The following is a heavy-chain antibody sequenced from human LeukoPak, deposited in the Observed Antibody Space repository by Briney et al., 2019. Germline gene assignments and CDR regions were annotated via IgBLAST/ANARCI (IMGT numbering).Heavy chain of an antibody. J-gene: IGHJ4*02. D-gene: IGHD1-26*01. CDR3: AKDRVGATLYFDY. CDR2: IIGSGGRT. Sequence: GGSLRLSCAVSGFTLSHAWMSWVRQAPGKGLEWASGIIGSGGRTYYADSVKGRFTISRDNSQNTLYLQINSLRAEDTAVYYCAKDRVGATLYFDYWGQGTLVTVSS. CDR1: GFTLSHAW. V-gene: IGHV3-23*01.